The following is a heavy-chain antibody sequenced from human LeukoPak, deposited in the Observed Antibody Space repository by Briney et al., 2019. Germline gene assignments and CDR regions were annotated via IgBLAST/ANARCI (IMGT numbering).Heavy chain of an antibody. CDR2: ISYDGSNK. V-gene: IGHV3-30*18. CDR1: GFTFSSYG. CDR3: AKRMGPSIAATDLDY. D-gene: IGHD6-6*01. Sequence: GGSLRLSCAASGFTFSSYGMHWVRQAPGKGLECVAVISYDGSNKYYADSVKGRFTISRDNSKNTLYLQMNSLRTEDTAVYYCAKRMGPSIAATDLDYWGQGTLVTVSS. J-gene: IGHJ4*02.